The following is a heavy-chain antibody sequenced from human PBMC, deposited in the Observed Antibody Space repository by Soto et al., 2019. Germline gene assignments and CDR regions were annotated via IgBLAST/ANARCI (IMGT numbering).Heavy chain of an antibody. CDR2: IYQTGTT. Sequence: SETLSLTCAVSGYSISSGYYWGWIRQPPGKGLEWIGSIYQTGTTQYNPSLSSRVSISADRSKNQFSLHLTSVTAADTAVYYCARAVFCTDGFCFPNWLDPWGQGILVTVSS. J-gene: IGHJ5*02. D-gene: IGHD2-8*01. V-gene: IGHV4-38-2*01. CDR3: ARAVFCTDGFCFPNWLDP. CDR1: GYSISSGYY.